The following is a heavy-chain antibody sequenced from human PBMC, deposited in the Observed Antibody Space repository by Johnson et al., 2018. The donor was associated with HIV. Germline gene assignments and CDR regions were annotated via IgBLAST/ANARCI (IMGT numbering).Heavy chain of an antibody. CDR2: ISYDGSNK. CDR3: AGGRIGAFDI. D-gene: IGHD2-15*01. CDR1: GFTFNSYA. J-gene: IGHJ3*02. Sequence: VQLVESGGGVVQPGRSLRLSCAASGFTFNSYAMHWVRQAPGKGLEWVAVISYDGSNKYYADSVKGRFTISRDNSKNTLYLQMNSLRAEDTARYYCAGGRIGAFDIWGQGTMVTVSS. V-gene: IGHV3-30*04.